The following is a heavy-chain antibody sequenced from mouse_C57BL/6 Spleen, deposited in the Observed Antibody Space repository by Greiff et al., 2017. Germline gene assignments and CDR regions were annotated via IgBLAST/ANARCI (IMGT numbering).Heavy chain of an antibody. Sequence: VQLQESGPGLVQPPQSLSITCTVSGFSLTSYGVHWVRQSPGKGLEWLGVIWRGGSTDYNAAFMSRLSITKDNSKSQVFFKMNSLQADDTAIYXCAKTYYYGSSYDAMDYWGQGTSVTVSS. CDR2: IWRGGST. D-gene: IGHD1-1*01. CDR1: GFSLTSYG. J-gene: IGHJ4*01. CDR3: AKTYYYGSSYDAMDY. V-gene: IGHV2-5*01.